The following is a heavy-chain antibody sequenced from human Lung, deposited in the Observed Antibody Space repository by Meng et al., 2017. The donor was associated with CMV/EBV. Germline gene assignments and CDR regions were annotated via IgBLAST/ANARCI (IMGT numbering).Heavy chain of an antibody. D-gene: IGHD1-26*01. J-gene: IGHJ4*02. CDR1: RGSVTSSSSY. Sequence: LXXTVSRGSVTSSSSYWTWIRQPPGKGLEWIGYVYYDGSTNYNPSLKSRVTISLDPSKNQFSLDLRSVTAADTDVYSCARGDEEVGYFDYWGQGTLVXVSS. CDR2: VYYDGST. CDR3: ARGDEEVGYFDY. V-gene: IGHV4-61*01.